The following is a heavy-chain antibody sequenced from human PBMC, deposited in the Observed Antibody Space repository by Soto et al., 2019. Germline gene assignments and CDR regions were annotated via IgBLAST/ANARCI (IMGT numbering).Heavy chain of an antibody. CDR2: IWYDGSQK. V-gene: IGHV3-33*06. Sequence: GSLRLSCAASGFNFSKFGMYWVRQAPGKGLEWVAVIWYDGSQKYYADSVKGRFTISRDNSNNTLYLQMNSLRAEDTAVYYCAKEVWGLYTFGRPLDNWGHGTLVTVSS. D-gene: IGHD1-26*01. J-gene: IGHJ4*01. CDR1: GFNFSKFG. CDR3: AKEVWGLYTFGRPLDN.